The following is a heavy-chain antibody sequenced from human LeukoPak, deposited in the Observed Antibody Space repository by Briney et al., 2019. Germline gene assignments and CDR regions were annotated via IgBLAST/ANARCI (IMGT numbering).Heavy chain of an antibody. D-gene: IGHD3-10*01. CDR3: ARVGINTVGWFDP. Sequence: SETLSLTCTVSGGSISSSSYYWGWIRQPPGKGLEWIGSIYYSGSTYYNPSLKSRVTISVDTSKNQFSLKLSSVTAADTGMFYCARVGINTVGWFDPWGQGTLVTVSS. CDR1: GGSISSSSYY. J-gene: IGHJ5*02. V-gene: IGHV4-39*07. CDR2: IYYSGST.